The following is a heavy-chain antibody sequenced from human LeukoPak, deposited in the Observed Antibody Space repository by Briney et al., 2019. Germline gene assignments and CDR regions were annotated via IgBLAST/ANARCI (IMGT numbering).Heavy chain of an antibody. CDR2: IYHSGST. D-gene: IGHD1-7*01. Sequence: SETLSLTCTVSGGSISSHYWSWIRQPPGQGLEWIGNIYHSGSTNYNPSLKSRVTISADKSKDQFSLNLISVTAADTAVYYCARYNWNFGLDPWGQGTLVTVSS. J-gene: IGHJ5*02. CDR3: ARYNWNFGLDP. V-gene: IGHV4-59*11. CDR1: GGSISSHY.